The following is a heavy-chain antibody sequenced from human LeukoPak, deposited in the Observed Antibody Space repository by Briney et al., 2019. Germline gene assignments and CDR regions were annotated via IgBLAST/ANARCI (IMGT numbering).Heavy chain of an antibody. V-gene: IGHV4-39*07. Sequence: SETLSLTCTVSGGSISSSSYYWGWIRQPPGKGLEWIGSIYYSGSTYYNPSLKSRVTISVDTSENQFSLKLSSVTAADTAVYYCARVQGSGSYYRHYYYYYMDVWGKGTTVTISS. CDR2: IYYSGST. CDR1: GGSISSSSYY. D-gene: IGHD3-10*01. CDR3: ARVQGSGSYYRHYYYYYMDV. J-gene: IGHJ6*03.